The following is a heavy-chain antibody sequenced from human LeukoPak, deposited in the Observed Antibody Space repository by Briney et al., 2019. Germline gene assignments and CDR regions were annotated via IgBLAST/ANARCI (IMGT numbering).Heavy chain of an antibody. J-gene: IGHJ4*02. Sequence: ASVKVSCKASGYTFSGYFMNWERQAPGQGLEWMGWINPNSGGTNYAQKFQGRVTMTRDTSISTAYMELSSLRSDDTAVYYCARADSAYDFRYWGQGTLVTVSS. CDR2: INPNSGGT. V-gene: IGHV1-2*02. CDR3: ARADSAYDFRY. D-gene: IGHD5-12*01. CDR1: GYTFSGYF.